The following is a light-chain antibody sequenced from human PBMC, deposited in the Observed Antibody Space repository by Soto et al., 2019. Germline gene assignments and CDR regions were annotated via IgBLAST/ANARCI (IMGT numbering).Light chain of an antibody. CDR2: GAS. J-gene: IGKJ1*01. V-gene: IGKV3-20*01. CDR3: QQYGSSLTWT. CDR1: QSVSSSH. Sequence: EIVLTQSPGTLSLSPGERATLSCRASQSVSSSHLAWYQQKPGQAPRLLIYGASSRATGIPDRFSGGGSGTDFTLPISRLEPEDFAVYYCQQYGSSLTWTFGQGTKVEIK.